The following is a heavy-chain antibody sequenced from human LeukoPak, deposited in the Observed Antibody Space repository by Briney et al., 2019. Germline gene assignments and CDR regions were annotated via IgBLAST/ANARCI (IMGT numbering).Heavy chain of an antibody. J-gene: IGHJ4*02. CDR1: GFTFSSYG. CDR3: AKYRVGLELRSFLDY. D-gene: IGHD1-7*01. V-gene: IGHV3-30*18. CDR2: ISYDGSNK. Sequence: GGSLRLSCAASGFTFSSYGMHWVRQAPGKGLEWVAVISYDGSNKYYADSVKGRFTISRDNSKNTLDLQMNSLRAEDTAVYYXAKYRVGLELRSFLDYWGQGTLVTVSS.